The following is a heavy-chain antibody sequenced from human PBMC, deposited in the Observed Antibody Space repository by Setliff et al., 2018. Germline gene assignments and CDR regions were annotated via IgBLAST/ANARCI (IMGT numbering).Heavy chain of an antibody. CDR1: GDSISSSNW. V-gene: IGHV4-4*02. CDR3: ARETTAWGYVDTAMVTFIDQ. D-gene: IGHD5-18*01. Sequence: SETLSLTCAVSGDSISSSNWWNWVRQPPGKGLEWIGEIYHSGITNYNPSLKSRVTMSVDTSKNQFSLKLSSVTAADTAVYYCARETTAWGYVDTAMVTFIDQWGQGTLVTVSS. CDR2: IYHSGIT. J-gene: IGHJ4*02.